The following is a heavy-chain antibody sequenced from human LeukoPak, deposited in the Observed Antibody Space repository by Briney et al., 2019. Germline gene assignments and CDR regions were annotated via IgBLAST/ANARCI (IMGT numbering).Heavy chain of an antibody. V-gene: IGHV3-7*01. Sequence: GESLRLSCAASGFTFNTYWFTWVRQAPGKGLEWVANINEDGGRKYSVDSVRGRFTISRDNARNSLYLQMNGLRAEDTALYYCARFRYIGSDLEVFDSWGQGTLVTVPS. CDR3: ARFRYIGSDLEVFDS. J-gene: IGHJ4*02. CDR2: INEDGGRK. D-gene: IGHD5-12*01. CDR1: GFTFNTYW.